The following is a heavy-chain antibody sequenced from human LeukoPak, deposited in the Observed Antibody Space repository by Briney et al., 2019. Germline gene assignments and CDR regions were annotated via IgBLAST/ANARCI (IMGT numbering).Heavy chain of an antibody. D-gene: IGHD3-10*01. CDR2: IKQDGSEK. Sequence: GRSLRLSCAASGFTFSTSWMSWVRQAPGKGLEWVAHIKQDGSEKYYVDSVRGRFTISRDNAKNSLYLQMNSLRAEDTAVYYCARASPRGAAPSYWGQGTLVTVSS. CDR1: GFTFSTSW. V-gene: IGHV3-7*01. CDR3: ARASPRGAAPSY. J-gene: IGHJ4*02.